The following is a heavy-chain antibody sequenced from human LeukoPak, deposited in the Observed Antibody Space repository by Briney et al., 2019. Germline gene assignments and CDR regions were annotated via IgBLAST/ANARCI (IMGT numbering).Heavy chain of an antibody. V-gene: IGHV4-59*01. D-gene: IGHD5-18*01. CDR1: GGSISSYY. Sequence: SETLSLTCTVSGGSISSYYWSWIRQPPGKGLEWIGYIYYSGSTNYNPSLKSRVTISVDTSKNQFSLKLSSVTAADTAVYYCARDSLGYSYGSSPHFDYWGQGTLVTVSS. J-gene: IGHJ4*02. CDR3: ARDSLGYSYGSSPHFDY. CDR2: IYYSGST.